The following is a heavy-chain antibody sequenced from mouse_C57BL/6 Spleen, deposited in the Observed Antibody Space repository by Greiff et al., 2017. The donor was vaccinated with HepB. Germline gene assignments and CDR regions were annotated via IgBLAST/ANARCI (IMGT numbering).Heavy chain of an antibody. D-gene: IGHD2-4*01. CDR2: IDPSDSYT. V-gene: IGHV1-69*01. CDR1: GYTFTSYW. CDR3: ARGDYDGYFDG. Sequence: QVQLQQPGAELVMPGASVKLSCKASGYTFTSYWMHWVKQRPGQGLEWIGEIDPSDSYTNYNQKFKGKSTLTVDKSSSTAYMQLSSLTSEDSAVYYCARGDYDGYFDGWGTGTTGTVSS. J-gene: IGHJ1*03.